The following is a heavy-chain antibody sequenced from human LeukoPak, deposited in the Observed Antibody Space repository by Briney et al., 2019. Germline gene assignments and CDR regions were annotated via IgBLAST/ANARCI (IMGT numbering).Heavy chain of an antibody. V-gene: IGHV3-30*02. CDR2: IWYGGSNK. Sequence: GGSLRLSCAASGFTFSSYGLHWVRQAPGKGLEWVAVIWYGGSNKYYADSVKGRFTISRDNSMTTLYLQMNSLRAEDTAVYYCAKERYSSGWYYFDYWGQGTLVTVSS. CDR1: GFTFSSYG. D-gene: IGHD6-19*01. J-gene: IGHJ4*02. CDR3: AKERYSSGWYYFDY.